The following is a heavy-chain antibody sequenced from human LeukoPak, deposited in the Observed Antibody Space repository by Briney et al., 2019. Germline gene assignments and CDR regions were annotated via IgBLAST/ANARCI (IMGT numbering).Heavy chain of an antibody. J-gene: IGHJ3*02. CDR2: MNPNSGNT. CDR1: GGTFSNYA. D-gene: IGHD6-13*01. Sequence: ASVKVSCKASGGTFSNYAINWVRQATGQGLEWMGWMNPNSGNTGYAQKFQGRVTITRNTSISTAYMELSSLRSEDTAVYYCARSDVHRHSSSWHHQRHDAFDIWGQGTMVTVSS. CDR3: ARSDVHRHSSSWHHQRHDAFDI. V-gene: IGHV1-8*03.